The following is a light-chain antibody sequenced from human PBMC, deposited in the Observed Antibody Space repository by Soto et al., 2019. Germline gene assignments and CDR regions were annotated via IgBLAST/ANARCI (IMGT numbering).Light chain of an antibody. J-gene: IGKJ4*01. Sequence: EIVLTQSPATLSLSPGERATLSCRASQSVSSNLAWYQQKPGQAPRLLIYDASNRATGIPVRFSGSGSGTDFTLTISSLEPEDFAVYYCQQSRNWPLTFGGGNKVEIK. V-gene: IGKV3-11*01. CDR3: QQSRNWPLT. CDR2: DAS. CDR1: QSVSSN.